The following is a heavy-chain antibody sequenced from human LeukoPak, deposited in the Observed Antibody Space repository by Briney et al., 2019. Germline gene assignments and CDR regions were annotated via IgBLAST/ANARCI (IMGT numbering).Heavy chain of an antibody. CDR2: IYTSGST. Sequence: SETLSLTCTVSGGSISTTNYYWGWIRQPPGKGLEWIGSIYTSGSTNYNPSLKSRVTISVDTSKNQFSLKLSSVTAADTAVYYCARASGYDNNWFDPWGQGTLVTVSS. V-gene: IGHV4-39*07. D-gene: IGHD5-12*01. CDR3: ARASGYDNNWFDP. CDR1: GGSISTTNYY. J-gene: IGHJ5*02.